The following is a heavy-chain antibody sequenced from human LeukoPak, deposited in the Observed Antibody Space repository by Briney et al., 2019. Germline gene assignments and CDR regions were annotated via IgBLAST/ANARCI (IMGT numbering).Heavy chain of an antibody. J-gene: IGHJ5*02. D-gene: IGHD1-7*01. CDR3: APHHNWNYFWFDP. CDR2: IKQDGSEK. V-gene: IGHV3-7*03. CDR1: GFTFSSYW. Sequence: GGSLRLSCAASGFTFSSYWMSWVRQAPGKGLEWVANIKQDGSEKYYVDSVKGRFTISRDNAKNSLYLQVNSLRAEDTAVYYCAPHHNWNYFWFDPWGQGTLVTVSS.